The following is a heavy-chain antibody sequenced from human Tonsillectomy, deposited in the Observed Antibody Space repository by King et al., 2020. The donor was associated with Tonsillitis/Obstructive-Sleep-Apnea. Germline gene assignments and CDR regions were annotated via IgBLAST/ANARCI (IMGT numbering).Heavy chain of an antibody. D-gene: IGHD6-6*01. CDR3: ARVAIAARPLGAFDI. CDR1: GGSISSYY. V-gene: IGHV4-59*01. Sequence: LQLQESGPGLVKPSETLSLTCTVSGGSISSYYWSWIRQPPGKGLEWIGYVYYSGNTNHNPSLKSRVTISVDTSKNQVSLKLTSVTAADTAVYYCARVAIAARPLGAFDIWGQGTMVTVSS. CDR2: VYYSGNT. J-gene: IGHJ3*02.